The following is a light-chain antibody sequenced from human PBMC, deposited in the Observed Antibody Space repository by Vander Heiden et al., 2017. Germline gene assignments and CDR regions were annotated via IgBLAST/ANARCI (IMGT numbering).Light chain of an antibody. J-gene: IGKJ2*02. CDR2: AAS. CDR3: QQDDSYPRT. V-gene: IGKV1-8*01. CDR1: QGISSY. Sequence: AIRMTQSPSSLSASTGDRVTITCRASQGISSYLAWYQQKPGKAPKLLIYAASTLQSGVPSRFSGSGSGTDFTITISCLQSEDFATYYCQQDDSYPRTFGQGTKMEIK.